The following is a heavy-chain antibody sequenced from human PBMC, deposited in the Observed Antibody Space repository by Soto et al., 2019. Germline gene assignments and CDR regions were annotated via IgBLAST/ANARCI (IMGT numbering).Heavy chain of an antibody. CDR1: XXXFTSYD. CDR3: XXXXXXXDH. V-gene: IGHV1-8*01. Sequence: QVQLVQSGAEVKKPGASVKVSCXXXXXXFTSYDINWVRQATGQGLEWMGWMNPNSGNTGYAQKFQGRVTMTRNTSISTAYMELSSLXSXXXXXXXXXXXXXXXDHWGQGTLVTVSS. J-gene: IGHJ4*02. CDR2: MNPNSGNT.